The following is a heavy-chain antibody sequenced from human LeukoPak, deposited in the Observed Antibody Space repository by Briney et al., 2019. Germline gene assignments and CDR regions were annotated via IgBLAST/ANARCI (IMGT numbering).Heavy chain of an antibody. Sequence: PGVSVRLSCASSGFILSSYEMHWVRQAPGKGLEGVSYISSSDSTISYAASVTGRFTISRDNAKNSLYLQMNSLRAEDTAVYYCARDYGGSSRFDYWGERAL. D-gene: IGHD4-23*01. CDR2: ISSSDSTI. V-gene: IGHV3-48*03. J-gene: IGHJ4*02. CDR1: GFILSSYE. CDR3: ARDYGGSSRFDY.